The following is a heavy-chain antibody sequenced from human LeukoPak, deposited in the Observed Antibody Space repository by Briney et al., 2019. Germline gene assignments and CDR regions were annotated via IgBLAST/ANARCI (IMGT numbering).Heavy chain of an antibody. CDR3: ARCRGSPTDAFDI. V-gene: IGHV1-69*13. D-gene: IGHD3-10*01. CDR2: IIPIFGTA. J-gene: IGHJ3*02. CDR1: GYTFTSYA. Sequence: GASVKVSCKASGYTFTSYAISWVRQAPGQGLEWMGGIIPIFGTANYAQKFQGRVTITADESTSTVYMELSSLRSEDTAVYYCARCRGSPTDAFDIWGQGTMVTVSS.